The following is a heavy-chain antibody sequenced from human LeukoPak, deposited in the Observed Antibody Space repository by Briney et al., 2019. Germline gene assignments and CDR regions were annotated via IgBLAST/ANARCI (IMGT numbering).Heavy chain of an antibody. Sequence: GGSLRLSCAASGFTFSSYWMSWVRQAPGKGLEWVANIKQDGSEKYYVDSVEGRFTISRDNAKNSLYLQMNSLRAEDTAVYYCARTRDGYHNAPYYFDYWGQGTLVTVSS. D-gene: IGHD5-24*01. J-gene: IGHJ4*02. CDR1: GFTFSSYW. V-gene: IGHV3-7*03. CDR3: ARTRDGYHNAPYYFDY. CDR2: IKQDGSEK.